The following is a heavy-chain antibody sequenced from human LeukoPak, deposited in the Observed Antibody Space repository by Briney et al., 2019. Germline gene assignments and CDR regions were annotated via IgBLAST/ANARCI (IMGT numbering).Heavy chain of an antibody. D-gene: IGHD3-10*01. CDR3: AKVRGSDAFDI. CDR2: IIPILGQT. CDR1: GGTFSTLA. Sequence: SVKVSCRASGGTFSTLAINWVRQAPGQGLEWMGRIIPILGQTNSALKFQGRVTITADESTSTAYMDLSGLRSEGTAVYYCAKVRGSDAFDIWGQGTMVTVSS. J-gene: IGHJ3*02. V-gene: IGHV1-69*11.